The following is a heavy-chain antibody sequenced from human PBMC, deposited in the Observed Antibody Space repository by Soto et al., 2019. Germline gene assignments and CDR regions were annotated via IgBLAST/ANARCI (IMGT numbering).Heavy chain of an antibody. D-gene: IGHD1-26*01. V-gene: IGHV3-30-3*01. J-gene: IGHJ5*02. CDR1: GFTFSRYA. CDR3: ARGGSHACDP. Sequence: QVQLVESGGGVVQPGRSLRLSCAASGFTFSRYAMHWVRQAPGKGLEWVAVISYDGSNKYYADSVKGRFTISRDNSKNTLYLQMNSLRAEDTAVYYWARGGSHACDPWGQGTLVTVSS. CDR2: ISYDGSNK.